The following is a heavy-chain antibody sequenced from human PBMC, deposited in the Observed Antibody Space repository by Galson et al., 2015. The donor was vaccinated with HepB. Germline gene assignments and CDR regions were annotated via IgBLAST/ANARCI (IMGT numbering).Heavy chain of an antibody. CDR2: ISSSSSYT. D-gene: IGHD6-19*01. J-gene: IGHJ4*02. CDR3: ARVCEGIAVAEENHFDY. V-gene: IGHV3-11*05. Sequence: SLRLSCAASGFTFSDYYMSWIRQAPGKGLEWVSYISSSSSYTNYADSVKGRFTISRDNAKNSLYLQMNSLRAEDTAVYYCARVCEGIAVAEENHFDYWGQGTLVTVSS. CDR1: GFTFSDYY.